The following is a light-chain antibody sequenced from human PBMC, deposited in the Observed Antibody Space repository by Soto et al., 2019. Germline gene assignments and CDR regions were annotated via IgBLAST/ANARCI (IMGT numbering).Light chain of an antibody. V-gene: IGLV2-23*02. Sequence: QSALTQPASVSGSPGQSITISCTGTSSDVGSYNLVSWYLQHPGKAPKLMIYEVSKRPSGVSNRFSGSKSGNTASLTISGLQAEDEANYYCCSYVGSFTLVFGGGTKLTVL. CDR1: SSDVGSYNL. CDR2: EVS. J-gene: IGLJ2*01. CDR3: CSYVGSFTLV.